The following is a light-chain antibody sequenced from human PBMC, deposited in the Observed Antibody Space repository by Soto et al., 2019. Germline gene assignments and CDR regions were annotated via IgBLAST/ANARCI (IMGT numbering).Light chain of an antibody. CDR3: QSYDGRDVV. V-gene: IGLV6-57*04. CDR2: EDS. J-gene: IGLJ2*01. CDR1: SGDIAARY. Sequence: NFILTQPHSVSESPGKTVTISCTRSSGDIAARYVQWYQQRPGSAPTTVIYEDSQRPSGVPDRFSGSIDRSSNSASLIISGLKIEDEADYYCQSYDGRDVVFGGGTKVTVL.